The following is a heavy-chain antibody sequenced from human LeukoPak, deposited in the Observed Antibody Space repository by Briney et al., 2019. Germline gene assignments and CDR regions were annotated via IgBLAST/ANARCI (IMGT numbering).Heavy chain of an antibody. V-gene: IGHV3-21*01. J-gene: IGHJ5*02. Sequence: PGGSLRLSCAASGFTFSSYSVNWVRQAPGKGLQWVSSISSSSSYIYYADSVKGRFTISRDNAKNSLYLQMNALRAEDTAMYYCTKENYDILTRNGNWFDPWGQGTLVTVSS. CDR3: TKENYDILTRNGNWFDP. CDR2: ISSSSSYI. D-gene: IGHD3-9*01. CDR1: GFTFSSYS.